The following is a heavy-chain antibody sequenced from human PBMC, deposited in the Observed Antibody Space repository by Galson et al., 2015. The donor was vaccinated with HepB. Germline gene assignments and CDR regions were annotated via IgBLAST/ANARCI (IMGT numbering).Heavy chain of an antibody. V-gene: IGHV3-74*01. CDR3: VRDPSGTTTGWFDP. Sequence: SLRLSCAASGFTFSSYGMHWVRQAPGKGLVWVSRIISEGTSTIYADSVKGRFTVSRDNAKNTLYLQMNSLRAEDTGVYYCVRDPSGTTTGWFDPWGQGTLVTVSS. CDR2: IISEGTST. J-gene: IGHJ5*02. D-gene: IGHD1-1*01. CDR1: GFTFSSYG.